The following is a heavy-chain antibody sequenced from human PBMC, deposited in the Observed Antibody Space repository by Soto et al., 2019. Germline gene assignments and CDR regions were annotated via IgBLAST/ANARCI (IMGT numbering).Heavy chain of an antibody. CDR3: ARGRLHYYDSPLTHDAFDI. D-gene: IGHD3-22*01. Sequence: GASVKVSCKASGYSFTSYGISWVRQAPGQGLEWMGWISAYNGNTNYAQKLQGRVTMTTDTSTSTAYMELRSLRSDDTAVYYCARGRLHYYDSPLTHDAFDIWGQGTMVTVSS. CDR1: GYSFTSYG. V-gene: IGHV1-18*01. J-gene: IGHJ3*02. CDR2: ISAYNGNT.